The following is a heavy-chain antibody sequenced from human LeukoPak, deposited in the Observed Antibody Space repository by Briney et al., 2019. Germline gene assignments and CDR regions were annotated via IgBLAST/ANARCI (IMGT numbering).Heavy chain of an antibody. CDR1: GGSISNYY. CDR3: ARLRIVGDTYAFDI. CDR2: IYYSGSI. D-gene: IGHD1-26*01. V-gene: IGHV4-59*01. Sequence: SETLSLTCTVSGGSISNYYWGWIRQPPGKGLEWIGYIYYSGSINYNPSLNNRVTISVDTSKNQFSLRLSSVTAADTAVYYCARLRIVGDTYAFDIWGQGTMVTVSS. J-gene: IGHJ3*02.